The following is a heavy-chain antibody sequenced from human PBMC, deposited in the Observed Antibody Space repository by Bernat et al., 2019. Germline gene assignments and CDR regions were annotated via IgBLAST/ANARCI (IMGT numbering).Heavy chain of an antibody. CDR2: INSDGSST. CDR1: GFTFSSYW. J-gene: IGHJ6*02. D-gene: IGHD3-22*01. Sequence: EVQLVESGGGLVQPGGSLRLSCAASGFTFSSYWMHWVRQAPGKGLVWVSRINSDGSSTSYADSVKGRFTISSDNAKNTLYLQMNSLRAEDTAVYYCARGGMIVVVPYYYYYGMDVWGQGTTVTVSS. CDR3: ARGGMIVVVPYYYYYGMDV. V-gene: IGHV3-74*01.